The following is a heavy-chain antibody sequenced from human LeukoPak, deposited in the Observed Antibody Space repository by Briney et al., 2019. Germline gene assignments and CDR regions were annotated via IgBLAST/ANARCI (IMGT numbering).Heavy chain of an antibody. CDR2: INALNGDT. D-gene: IGHD2-2*01. CDR1: GYTFSDYG. Sequence: ASVRVSCKASGYTFSDYGISWVRQAPGQGLEWMGWINALNGDTNYARKFQDRLTLTTDTSTSTAYMELWSLISDDTAVYYCARETPAYCSGTACYGDYNSFDPWGQGTLVTVSS. J-gene: IGHJ5*02. CDR3: ARETPAYCSGTACYGDYNSFDP. V-gene: IGHV1-18*01.